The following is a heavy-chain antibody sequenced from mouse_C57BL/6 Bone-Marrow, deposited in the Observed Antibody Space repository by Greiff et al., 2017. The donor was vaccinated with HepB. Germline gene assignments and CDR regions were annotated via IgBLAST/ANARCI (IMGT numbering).Heavy chain of an antibody. J-gene: IGHJ4*01. Sequence: EVKVVESGGGLVKPGGSLKLSCAASGFTFSSYAMSWVRQTPEKRLEWVATISDGGSYTYYPDNVKGRFTISRDNAKNNLYLHMSHLKSEDTAMYYCARDRGDYWGQGTSVTVSS. D-gene: IGHD3-1*01. CDR1: GFTFSSYA. V-gene: IGHV5-4*01. CDR3: ARDRGDY. CDR2: ISDGGSYT.